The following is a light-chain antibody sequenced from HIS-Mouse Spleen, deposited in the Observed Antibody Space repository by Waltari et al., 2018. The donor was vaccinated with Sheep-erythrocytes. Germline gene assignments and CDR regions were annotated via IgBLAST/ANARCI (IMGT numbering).Light chain of an antibody. CDR2: WAP. J-gene: IGKJ4*01. V-gene: IGKV4-1*01. CDR3: QQYYSTPLT. CDR1: QSVLYSSNNKNY. Sequence: DIVMTQSPDSLAVSLGERATINCKSSQSVLYSSNNKNYLAWYQQKPGQPPKLLIYWAPPREAGVPDRFSGSGSGKDFTLTISSLQAEDVAVYYCQQYYSTPLTFGGGTKVEIK.